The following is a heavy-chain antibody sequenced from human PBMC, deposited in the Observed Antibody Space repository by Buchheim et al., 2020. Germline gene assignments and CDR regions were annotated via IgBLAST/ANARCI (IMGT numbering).Heavy chain of an antibody. CDR1: GFTFSDLW. CDR2: INSDGSST. Sequence: EVQLVESGGGLVQPGGSLRLSCAASGFTFSDLWMHWVRQTPGKGLMWVSRINSDGSSTIYGESVKGRFTVSRDKAQKTMYLQMNSLRAEDTGVFYCARDPLLNGGTLDYWGQGT. D-gene: IGHD1-1*01. J-gene: IGHJ4*02. V-gene: IGHV3-74*01. CDR3: ARDPLLNGGTLDY.